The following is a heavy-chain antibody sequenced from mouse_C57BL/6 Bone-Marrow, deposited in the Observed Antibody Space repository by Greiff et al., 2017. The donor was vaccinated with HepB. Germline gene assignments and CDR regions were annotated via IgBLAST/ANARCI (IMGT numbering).Heavy chain of an antibody. CDR1: GYTFTDYY. CDR2: INPYNGGT. Sequence: EVQLQQSGPVLVKPGASVKMSCKASGYTFTDYYMNWVKQSHGKSLEWIGVINPYNGGTSYNQKFKGKATLTVDKSYSTAYMELNSLTSEDSAGYFCSRRCDGRSYYAMDYWGQGTSVTVSS. V-gene: IGHV1-19*01. CDR3: SRRCDGRSYYAMDY. J-gene: IGHJ4*01. D-gene: IGHD1-1*01.